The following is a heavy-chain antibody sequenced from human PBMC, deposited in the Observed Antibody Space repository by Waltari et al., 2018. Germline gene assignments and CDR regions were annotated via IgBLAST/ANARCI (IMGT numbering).Heavy chain of an antibody. V-gene: IGHV1-69*04. CDR3: ASYVLRFLEWLSPFDY. Sequence: QVPLVQSGAEVKKPGSSVKVSCKASGGPFSSYAISWVRLALGQGLEWMGRIIPILGIANYAQKFQGRVTITADKSTSTAYMELSSLRSEDTAVYYCASYVLRFLEWLSPFDYWGQGTLVTVSS. CDR2: IIPILGIA. D-gene: IGHD3-3*01. CDR1: GGPFSSYA. J-gene: IGHJ4*02.